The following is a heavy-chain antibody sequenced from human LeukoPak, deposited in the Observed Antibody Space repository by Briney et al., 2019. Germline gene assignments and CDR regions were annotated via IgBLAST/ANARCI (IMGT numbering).Heavy chain of an antibody. CDR1: GFTFSHHW. CDR2: IGSDGSAT. D-gene: IGHD3-22*01. V-gene: IGHV3-74*01. Sequence: PGGSLRLSCAASGFTFSHHWMHWVRQAPGKGLEWVSRIGSDGSATAYAAFVKGRFTISRDNAKNSLYLEMSSLRVEDTAVYYCARDRGWRSSGYYLYHFDYWGQGTLVTFAS. CDR3: ARDRGWRSSGYYLYHFDY. J-gene: IGHJ4*02.